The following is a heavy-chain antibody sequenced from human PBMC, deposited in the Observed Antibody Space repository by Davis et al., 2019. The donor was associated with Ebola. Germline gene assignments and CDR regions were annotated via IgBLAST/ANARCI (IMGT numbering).Heavy chain of an antibody. Sequence: ASVKVSCKASGYTFTGYYMHWVRQAPGQGLEWMGWISAYNGNTNYAQKLQGRVTMTTDTSTSTAYMELSRLRSDDTAVYYCARECTRGGDCFDAFDIWGQGTMVTVSS. CDR1: GYTFTGYY. CDR3: ARECTRGGDCFDAFDI. J-gene: IGHJ3*02. CDR2: ISAYNGNT. V-gene: IGHV1-18*04. D-gene: IGHD2-21*01.